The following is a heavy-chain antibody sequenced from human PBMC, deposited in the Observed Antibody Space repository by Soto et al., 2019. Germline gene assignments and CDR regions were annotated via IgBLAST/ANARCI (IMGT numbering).Heavy chain of an antibody. Sequence: QVRLVESGGGEVQPGRSLRLSCAASGFKFDNFGIHWVHQAPGKVPEWVAVIWHEGTNEHYARSVEGRFNISRDNSKNTVYLQMNGLRGDETAMYYCARDRGVGATNAKDYWGQGTRVTVSA. J-gene: IGHJ4*02. CDR3: ARDRGVGATNAKDY. V-gene: IGHV3-33*08. D-gene: IGHD1-26*01. CDR1: GFKFDNFG. CDR2: IWHEGTNE.